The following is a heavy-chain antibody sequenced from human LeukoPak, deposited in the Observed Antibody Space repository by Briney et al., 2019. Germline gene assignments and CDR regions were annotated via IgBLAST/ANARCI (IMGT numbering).Heavy chain of an antibody. Sequence: GGSLRLPCAASGFTFSSYAMSWVRQAPGKGLEWVSAISGSGGSTYYADSVKGRFRISRDNSENTLYLQMNSLRTEDTAIYYCAMTYDFWSGYPGWGQGTLVTVSS. J-gene: IGHJ4*02. CDR1: GFTFSSYA. D-gene: IGHD3-3*01. CDR2: ISGSGGST. CDR3: AMTYDFWSGYPG. V-gene: IGHV3-23*01.